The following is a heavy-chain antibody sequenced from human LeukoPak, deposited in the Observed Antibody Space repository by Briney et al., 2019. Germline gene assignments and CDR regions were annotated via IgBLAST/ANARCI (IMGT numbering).Heavy chain of an antibody. CDR3: ARGYYDSSGYYYYYFQH. Sequence: GSSVKVSCKASGYTFTSYDINWVRQATGQGLEWMGWMNPNSGNTGYAQKFQGRVTMTRNTSISTAYMELRRLRSEDTAVYYCARGYYDSSGYYYYYFQHWGQGTLVTVSS. CDR2: MNPNSGNT. V-gene: IGHV1-8*01. J-gene: IGHJ1*01. D-gene: IGHD3-22*01. CDR1: GYTFTSYD.